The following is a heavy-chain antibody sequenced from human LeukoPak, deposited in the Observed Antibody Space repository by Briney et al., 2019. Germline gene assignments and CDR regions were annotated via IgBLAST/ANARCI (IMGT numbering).Heavy chain of an antibody. Sequence: SETLSLTCTVSGGSISSSSYYWGWLRQPPGKGLEWIGSIYYSGSTYYNPSLKSRVTISVDTSKNQFSLKLSSVTAADTAVYYCAELYGSGSYSDYWGQGTLVTVSS. V-gene: IGHV4-39*07. D-gene: IGHD3-10*01. CDR1: GGSISSSSYY. CDR2: IYYSGST. CDR3: AELYGSGSYSDY. J-gene: IGHJ4*02.